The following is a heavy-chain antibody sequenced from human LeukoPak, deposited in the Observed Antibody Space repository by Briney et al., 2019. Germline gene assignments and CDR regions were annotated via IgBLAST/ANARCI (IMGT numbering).Heavy chain of an antibody. D-gene: IGHD3-22*01. CDR3: ARHTYYYDSSGPGTFDY. V-gene: IGHV1-69*13. CDR2: IIPIFGTA. J-gene: IGHJ4*02. CDR1: GGTFSSYA. Sequence: GASVKVSCKASGGTFSSYAISWVRQAPGQGLEWMGGIIPIFGTANYTQKFQGRVTITADESTSTAYMELSSLRSEDTAVYYSARHTYYYDSSGPGTFDYWGQGTLVTVSS.